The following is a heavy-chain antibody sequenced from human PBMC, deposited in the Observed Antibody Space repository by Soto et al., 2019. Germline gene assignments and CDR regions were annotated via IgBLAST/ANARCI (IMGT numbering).Heavy chain of an antibody. CDR1: GFTFSNYG. J-gene: IGHJ4*02. CDR2: IWYDGSKR. D-gene: IGHD6-13*01. Sequence: QVQLVESGGGVVQPGRSLTLSCAASGFTFSNYGMHWVRQAPGKGLEWVAVIWYDGSKRYYADSLKGRVTISRDNSKNTLYLQVNSLRAEDTAVYYCATDPDVPGIAAAGSGGFNYWGQGTLVTVSS. V-gene: IGHV3-33*01. CDR3: ATDPDVPGIAAAGSGGFNY.